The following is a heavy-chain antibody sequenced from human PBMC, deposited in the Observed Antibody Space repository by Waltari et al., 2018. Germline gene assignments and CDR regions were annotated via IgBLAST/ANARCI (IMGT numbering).Heavy chain of an antibody. CDR3: ATEEWYRFDY. CDR2: TKSDGSEK. CDR1: W. V-gene: IGHV3-7*01. J-gene: IGHJ4*02. D-gene: IGHD2-8*01. Sequence: WMSGVGHAPGKGLEWVANTKSDGSEKYYADSVKGRFTISRDNAKNSLYLQMNSLRVEDTAVYYCATEEWYRFDYWGQGTLVTVSS.